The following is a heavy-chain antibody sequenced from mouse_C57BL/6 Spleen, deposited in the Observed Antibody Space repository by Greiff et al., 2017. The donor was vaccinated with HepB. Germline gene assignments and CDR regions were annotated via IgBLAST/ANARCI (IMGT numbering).Heavy chain of an antibody. CDR2: SRYKANDYTT. V-gene: IGHV7-1*01. CDR1: GFTFSDFY. Sequence: EVKLMESGGGLVQSGRSLRLSCATSGFTFSDFYMEWVRQAPGKGLEWIAASRYKANDYTTEYSASVKGRFIVSRDTSQSILYLQMNALRAEDTAIYYCARDAGGDWYFDVWGTGTTVTVSS. J-gene: IGHJ1*03. CDR3: ARDAGGDWYFDV.